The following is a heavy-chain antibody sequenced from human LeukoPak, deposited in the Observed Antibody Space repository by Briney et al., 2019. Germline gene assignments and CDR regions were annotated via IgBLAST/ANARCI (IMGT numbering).Heavy chain of an antibody. CDR2: ISSSSSYI. CDR3: ARDGADDSSGYSLDY. J-gene: IGHJ4*02. D-gene: IGHD3-22*01. CDR1: GSTFSSYS. Sequence: GGSLRLSCAASGSTFSSYSMNWVRQAPGKGLEWVSSISSSSSYIYYADSVKGRFTISRDNAKNSQYLQMNSLRAEDTAVYYCARDGADDSSGYSLDYWGQGTLVTVSS. V-gene: IGHV3-21*01.